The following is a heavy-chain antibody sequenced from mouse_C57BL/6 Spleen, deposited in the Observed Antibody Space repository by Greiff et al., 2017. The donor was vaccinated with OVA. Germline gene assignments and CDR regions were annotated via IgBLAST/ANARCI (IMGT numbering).Heavy chain of an antibody. Sequence: EVMLVESGGGLVKPGGSLKLSCAASGFTFSDYGMHWVRQAPEKGLEWVAYISSGSSTIYYADTVKGRFTISRDNAKNTLFLQMTSLRSEDTAMYYCARCRTEYYFDYWGQGTTRTVSS. D-gene: IGHD4-1*01. CDR3: ARCRTEYYFDY. V-gene: IGHV5-17*01. CDR2: ISSGSSTI. CDR1: GFTFSDYG. J-gene: IGHJ2*01.